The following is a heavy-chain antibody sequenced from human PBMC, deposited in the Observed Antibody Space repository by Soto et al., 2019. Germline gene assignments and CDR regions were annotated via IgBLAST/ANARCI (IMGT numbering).Heavy chain of an antibody. J-gene: IGHJ5*02. Sequence: EVQLVESGGDLVQPGGYLRLSCAASGVTFSGYWMHWVRQAPGQGLMWVSRINSDGSRVNYADSVKGRFTISRDNAKNTLHLQMNSLRVEDTAVYYCARASCSEENWFDPWGQGTLVTVSS. CDR3: ARASCSEENWFDP. D-gene: IGHD2-15*01. CDR2: INSDGSRV. CDR1: GVTFSGYW. V-gene: IGHV3-74*01.